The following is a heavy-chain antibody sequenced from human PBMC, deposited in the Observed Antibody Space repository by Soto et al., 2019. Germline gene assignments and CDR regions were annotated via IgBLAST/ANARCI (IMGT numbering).Heavy chain of an antibody. CDR2: IYPGDSDT. V-gene: IGHV5-51*01. J-gene: IGHJ5*02. CDR3: ARLQYYYGSGSYYWSGFDP. Sequence: PGESLKISCKGSGYSFTSYWIGWVRQMPGKGLEWMGIIYPGDSDTRYSPSFQGQVTISADKSISTAYLQRSSLKASDTAMYYCARLQYYYGSGSYYWSGFDPWGQGTLVTVSS. D-gene: IGHD3-10*01. CDR1: GYSFTSYW.